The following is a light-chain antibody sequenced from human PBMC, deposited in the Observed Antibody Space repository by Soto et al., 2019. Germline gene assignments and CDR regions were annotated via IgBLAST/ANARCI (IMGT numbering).Light chain of an antibody. Sequence: EIVLTQSPGTLSLSPGERATLSCRASQSVSNNYLAWYQQKPGQAPRLLIYGASNRATGIPDRFSGSGSGTDFTLTISRLEPEDFATYYCQYLSRYHFAFGPGTKVDV. V-gene: IGKV3-20*01. CDR1: QSVSNNY. J-gene: IGKJ3*01. CDR2: GAS. CDR3: QYLSRYHFA.